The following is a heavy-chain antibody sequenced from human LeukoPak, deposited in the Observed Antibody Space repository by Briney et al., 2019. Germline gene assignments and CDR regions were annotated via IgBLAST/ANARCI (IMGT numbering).Heavy chain of an antibody. J-gene: IGHJ6*03. Sequence: SETLSLTCTASGGSISGYYWSWIRQPPGKGLEWIGYLYYSGSTNYNPSLNSRVTMSVDTSKNQFSLKLSSVTAADTALYYCARDRPEDSSAYRINRLDYYYMDVWGKGTTVTVSS. D-gene: IGHD3-22*01. CDR3: ARDRPEDSSAYRINRLDYYYMDV. CDR2: LYYSGST. V-gene: IGHV4-59*01. CDR1: GGSISGYY.